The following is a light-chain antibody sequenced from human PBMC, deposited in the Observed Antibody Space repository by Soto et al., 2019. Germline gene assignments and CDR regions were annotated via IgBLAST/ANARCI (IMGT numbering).Light chain of an antibody. J-gene: IGKJ2*02. CDR1: QSLLHSDGKTY. CDR2: ELS. V-gene: IGKV2D-29*01. Sequence: IVMTQSPLSLAVTPGQPASISCKSSQSLLHSDGKTYVNWYLQRPGQPPQFLIYELSNRFSGVTDRFSGSGSGTDFTLKISRVEAEDVGVYYCMQTIQLLWTFGQGTKLEIQ. CDR3: MQTIQLLWT.